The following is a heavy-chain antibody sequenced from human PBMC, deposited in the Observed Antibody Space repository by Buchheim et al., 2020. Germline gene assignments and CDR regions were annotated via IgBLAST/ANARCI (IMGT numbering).Heavy chain of an antibody. V-gene: IGHV4-39*01. CDR3: ARRVYDRFLESKYGMDV. CDR1: GGSISSSSYY. Sequence: QLQLQESGPGLVKPSETLSLTCTVSGGSISSSSYYWGWIRQPPGKGLEWIGSIYYSGSTYYNPSLKSRVTISVDTSKNQFSLKLSSVTAADTAVYYCARRVYDRFLESKYGMDVWGQGTT. J-gene: IGHJ6*02. CDR2: IYYSGST. D-gene: IGHD3-3*01.